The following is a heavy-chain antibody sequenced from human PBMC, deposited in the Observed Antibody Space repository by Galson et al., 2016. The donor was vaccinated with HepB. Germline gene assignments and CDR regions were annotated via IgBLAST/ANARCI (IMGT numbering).Heavy chain of an antibody. CDR2: ITGNGGGT. D-gene: IGHD1-7*01. Sequence: SLRLSCAASGFTFSPYAMSWVRQAPGKGLEWISGITGNGGGTYYADSVKGRFTISRDPSKITLYQQMSSLRVEDTAIYFCAKDYTGSTVGWSDGWDVWGQGTTVIVSS. CDR1: GFTFSPYA. CDR3: AKDYTGSTVGWSDGWDV. J-gene: IGHJ6*02. V-gene: IGHV3-23*01.